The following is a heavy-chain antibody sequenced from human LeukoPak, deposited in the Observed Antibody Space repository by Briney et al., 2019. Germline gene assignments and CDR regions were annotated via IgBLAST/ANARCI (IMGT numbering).Heavy chain of an antibody. Sequence: GGPLRLSCAASGFTFSSYAMSWIRQAPGKGLEWVSYISSSGSTIYYADSVKGRFTISRDNAKNSLYLQMNSLRAEDTAVYYCARKVGYSSGWYAGVDYWGQGTLVTASS. CDR1: GFTFSSYA. CDR2: ISSSGSTI. D-gene: IGHD6-19*01. J-gene: IGHJ4*02. V-gene: IGHV3-11*04. CDR3: ARKVGYSSGWYAGVDY.